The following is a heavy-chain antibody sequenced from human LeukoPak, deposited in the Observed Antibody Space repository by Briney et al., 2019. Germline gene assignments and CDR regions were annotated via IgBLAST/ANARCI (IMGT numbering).Heavy chain of an antibody. V-gene: IGHV3-33*01. CDR2: IWYDGSNK. J-gene: IGHJ5*02. CDR3: ARVTGVHNWFDP. D-gene: IGHD3-9*01. CDR1: GXTFSSYG. Sequence: GRSLRLSCAASGXTFSSYGMHWVRQAPGKGLEWVAVIWYDGSNKYYADSVKGRFTISRDNSKNTLYLQMNSLRAEDTAVYYCARVTGVHNWFDPWGQGTLVTVSS.